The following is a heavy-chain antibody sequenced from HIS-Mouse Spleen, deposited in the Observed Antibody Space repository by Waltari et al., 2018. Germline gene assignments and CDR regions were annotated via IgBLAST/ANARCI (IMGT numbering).Heavy chain of an antibody. CDR3: AREIPYSSSWYDWYFDL. V-gene: IGHV4-39*07. CDR1: GGPIRSSSYY. D-gene: IGHD6-13*01. Sequence: QLQLQESGPGLVKPSETLSLTCTVSGGPIRSSSYYLRRIRQPPGKGLEWIGSIYYSGSTYYNPSLKSRVTISVDTSKNQFSLKLSSVTAADTAVYYCAREIPYSSSWYDWYFDLWGRGTLVTVSS. CDR2: IYYSGST. J-gene: IGHJ2*01.